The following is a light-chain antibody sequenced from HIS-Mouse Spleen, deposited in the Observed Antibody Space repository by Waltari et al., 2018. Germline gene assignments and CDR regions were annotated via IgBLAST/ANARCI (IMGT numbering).Light chain of an antibody. CDR1: SSDVGGYNY. CDR3: SSYTSSSTEV. CDR2: DVR. J-gene: IGLJ2*01. V-gene: IGLV2-14*03. Sequence: QSALTQPASVSGSPGQSITIPCTGTSSDVGGYNYVSWYQQHPGKAPKLMIYDVRNRPSGGSNRFSGSKSGNTASLTISGLQAEDEADYYCSSYTSSSTEVFGGGTKLTVL.